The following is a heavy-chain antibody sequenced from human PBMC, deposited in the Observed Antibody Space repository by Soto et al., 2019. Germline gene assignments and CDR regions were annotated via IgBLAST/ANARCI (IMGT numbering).Heavy chain of an antibody. Sequence: GASVKVSCKAPGYTFASYGISWVRQAPGQGLEWMGGIIPFIGNVNYAQKFQGRVTITADESTSTAYMEVSSLRSEDTAVYYCARGNHRWLQLWYFDLWGRGTLVTVSS. CDR2: IIPFIGNV. CDR1: GYTFASYG. CDR3: ARGNHRWLQLWYFDL. J-gene: IGHJ2*01. V-gene: IGHV1-69*13. D-gene: IGHD5-12*01.